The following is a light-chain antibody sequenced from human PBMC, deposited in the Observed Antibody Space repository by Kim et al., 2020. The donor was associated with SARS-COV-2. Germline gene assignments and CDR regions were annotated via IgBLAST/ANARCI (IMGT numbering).Light chain of an antibody. CDR3: ATWDDSLDVLL. Sequence: GQRVTMFCSGSSSNIGRNTVNWYQQFPGTAPKFLIDSDDRRPSGVSDRVSCSKSGPSASLAISALQSEDEADYYCATWDDSLDVLLFGGGTKLTVL. V-gene: IGLV1-44*01. J-gene: IGLJ3*02. CDR2: SDD. CDR1: SSNIGRNT.